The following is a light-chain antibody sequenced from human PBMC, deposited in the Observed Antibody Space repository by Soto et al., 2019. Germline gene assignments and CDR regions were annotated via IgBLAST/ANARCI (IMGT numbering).Light chain of an antibody. CDR1: SSDVGGYNY. J-gene: IGLJ1*01. Sequence: QSVLTQPASVSGSPGQSITISCTGTSSDVGGYNYFSWYQQHPGKAPKLMIYDVSNRPSGVSNRFSGSKSGNTASLTISGLQAEDEADYYCSPYTSSSTRVFGTGTKVTVL. V-gene: IGLV2-14*01. CDR3: SPYTSSSTRV. CDR2: DVS.